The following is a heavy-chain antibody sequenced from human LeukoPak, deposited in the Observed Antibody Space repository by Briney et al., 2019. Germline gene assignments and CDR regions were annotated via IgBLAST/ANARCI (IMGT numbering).Heavy chain of an antibody. D-gene: IGHD5-12*01. V-gene: IGHV5-51*01. Sequence: GESLKISCKGSGYSFSNHWIAWVRQMPGTGLEWMGIINSGDSTIRYSPSFQGQVTISADKSITTAYLQWSSLKASDTAMYYCARHSPEQGYSGYDSLDVWGQGTTVTVSS. J-gene: IGHJ6*02. CDR2: INSGDSTI. CDR1: GYSFSNHW. CDR3: ARHSPEQGYSGYDSLDV.